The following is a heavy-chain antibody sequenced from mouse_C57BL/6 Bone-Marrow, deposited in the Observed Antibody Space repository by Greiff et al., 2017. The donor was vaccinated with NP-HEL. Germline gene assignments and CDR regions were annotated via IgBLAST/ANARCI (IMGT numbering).Heavy chain of an antibody. CDR1: GYTFTSYT. Sequence: VQLQESGAELARPGASVKMSCKASGYTFTSYTMHWVKQRPGQGLEWIGYINPSSGYTKYNQKFKDKATLTADKSSSTAYMQLSSLTSEDSAVYYWARRRDYDYGGSYCDYGRKGTTLTVSS. V-gene: IGHV1-4*01. J-gene: IGHJ2*01. D-gene: IGHD2-4*01. CDR2: INPSSGYT. CDR3: ARRRDYDYGGSYCDY.